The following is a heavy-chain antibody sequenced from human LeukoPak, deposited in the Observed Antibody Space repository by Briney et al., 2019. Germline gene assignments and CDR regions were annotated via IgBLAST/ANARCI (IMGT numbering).Heavy chain of an antibody. D-gene: IGHD6-19*01. CDR1: GYTFIGYY. Sequence: GASVKVSCKASGYTFIGYYMHWVRQARGQGLEWMGWINPNSGGTDYAQKFQGRVTMTRDTSISTAYMELSRLRSDDTAMYYCARGGPSSGWSYFDYWGQGTLVTVSS. J-gene: IGHJ4*02. V-gene: IGHV1-2*02. CDR3: ARGGPSSGWSYFDY. CDR2: INPNSGGT.